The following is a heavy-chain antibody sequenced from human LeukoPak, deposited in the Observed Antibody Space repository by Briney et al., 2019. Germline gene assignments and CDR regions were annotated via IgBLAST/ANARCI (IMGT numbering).Heavy chain of an antibody. V-gene: IGHV4-59*01. Sequence: PSETLSLTCTVSGGSISSDYWSWIRQPPGKGLEWIGYIYYSGSTNYNPSLKSRVTISVDTSKNQFSLKVRSVTAADTAVYYCARDGDSGSHDYWGQGTLVTVSS. CDR3: ARDGDSGSHDY. CDR1: GGSISSDY. J-gene: IGHJ4*02. CDR2: IYYSGST. D-gene: IGHD1-26*01.